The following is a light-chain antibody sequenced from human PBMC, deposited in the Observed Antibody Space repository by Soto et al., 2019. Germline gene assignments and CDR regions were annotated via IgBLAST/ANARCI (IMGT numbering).Light chain of an antibody. Sequence: QSALTQPASVSGSPGRSITISCTGTSSDVGGYNYVSWYQQHPGKAPKLMIYEVSNRPSGVSNRFSGSKSGNTASLTISGLQAEDEADYYCSSYTSSSTRVFGGGTKLPVL. J-gene: IGLJ3*02. CDR3: SSYTSSSTRV. CDR1: SSDVGGYNY. CDR2: EVS. V-gene: IGLV2-14*01.